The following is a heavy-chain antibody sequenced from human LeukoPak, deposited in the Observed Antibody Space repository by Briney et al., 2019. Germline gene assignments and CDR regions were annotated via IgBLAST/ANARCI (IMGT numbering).Heavy chain of an antibody. J-gene: IGHJ4*02. CDR3: ARDRGPTVTRYFDY. CDR1: GGSISSYY. D-gene: IGHD4-17*01. V-gene: IGHV4-4*07. Sequence: SETLSLTCTVSGGSISSYYWSWIRQPAGKGLEWIGRTSSSGSTNYNPSLKSRVTMSVDTSKNQFSLKLSSVTAADTAVYYCARDRGPTVTRYFDYWGQGTLVTVSS. CDR2: TSSSGST.